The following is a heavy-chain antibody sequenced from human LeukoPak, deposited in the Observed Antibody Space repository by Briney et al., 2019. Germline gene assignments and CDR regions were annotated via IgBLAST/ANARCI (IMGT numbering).Heavy chain of an antibody. Sequence: GGSLRLSCAASGFTFSSYAMSWVGKAQGKGREGFSAFIGSGGSTYYADSVKGRFTISRDNSKNTLYLQMNSLRAEDTAVYYCAKGTCSSTSCYSTLKSWGQGTLVTVSS. CDR2: FIGSGGST. CDR3: AKGTCSSTSCYSTLKS. V-gene: IGHV3-23*01. CDR1: GFTFSSYA. J-gene: IGHJ5*02. D-gene: IGHD2-2*01.